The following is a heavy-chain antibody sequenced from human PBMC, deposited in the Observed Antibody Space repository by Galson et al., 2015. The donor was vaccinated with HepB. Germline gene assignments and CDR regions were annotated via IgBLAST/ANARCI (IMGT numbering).Heavy chain of an antibody. CDR3: ARSYGDYYYGMDV. CDR2: IYYSGST. Sequence: LSLTCTVSGGSISSYYWSWIRQPPGKGLEWIGYIYYSGSTNYNPSLKSRVTISVDTSKNQFSLKLSSVTAADTAVYYCARSYGDYYYGMDVWGQGTTVTVSS. J-gene: IGHJ6*02. D-gene: IGHD4-17*01. CDR1: GGSISSYY. V-gene: IGHV4-59*08.